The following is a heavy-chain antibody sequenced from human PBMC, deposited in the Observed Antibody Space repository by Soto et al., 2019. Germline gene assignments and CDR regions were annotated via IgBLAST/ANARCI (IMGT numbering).Heavy chain of an antibody. D-gene: IGHD2-15*01. V-gene: IGHV1-69*06. J-gene: IGHJ3*02. CDR3: AREQVAAAEGGGGALHM. CDR2: IIPKSHAA. Sequence: QVHLVQSGAEVQKPGSSVRVSCEASGGTFSSYSVSWVRQAPGQGREWLGGIIPKSHAANYAQKFKGRVTITADSSTTTTYMELSSLTSDDTAVYYCAREQVAAAEGGGGALHMWGQGTMVTVSS. CDR1: GGTFSSYS.